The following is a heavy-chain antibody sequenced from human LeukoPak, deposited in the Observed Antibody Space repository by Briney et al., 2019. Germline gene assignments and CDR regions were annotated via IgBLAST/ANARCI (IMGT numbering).Heavy chain of an antibody. V-gene: IGHV1-46*01. CDR3: ARVYNWNYNYYYMDV. D-gene: IGHD1-20*01. J-gene: IGHJ6*03. Sequence: ASVKVSCTASGYTFTSYYMHWVRQAPGQGLEWMGIINPSGGSTSYAQKFQGRVTMTRDMSTSTVYMELSSLRSEDTAVYYCARVYNWNYNYYYMDVWGKGTTVTVSS. CDR2: INPSGGST. CDR1: GYTFTSYY.